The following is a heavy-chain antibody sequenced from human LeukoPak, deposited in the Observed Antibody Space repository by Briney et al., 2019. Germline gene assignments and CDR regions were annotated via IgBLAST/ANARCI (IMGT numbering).Heavy chain of an antibody. CDR1: GYTFTSYY. Sequence: ASVKVSCKASGYTFTSYYMHWVRQAPGQGLEWMGIINPSGGSTSYAQKFQGRVTMTRDTSTSTVYMELSSLRSEDTAVYYCARDEYSSGWSGAGGFDPWGQGTLVTVSS. V-gene: IGHV1-46*01. CDR2: INPSGGST. D-gene: IGHD6-19*01. J-gene: IGHJ5*02. CDR3: ARDEYSSGWSGAGGFDP.